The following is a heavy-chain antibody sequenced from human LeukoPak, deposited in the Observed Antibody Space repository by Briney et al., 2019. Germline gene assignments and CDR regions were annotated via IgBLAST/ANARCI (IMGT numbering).Heavy chain of an antibody. D-gene: IGHD6-13*01. CDR3: ARASSWYDFDY. Sequence: GASVKVSCKASGYTFIDYYMHWVRQAPGQGLEWMGIINPSGGSTSYAQKFQGRVTMTRDTSTSTVYMELSSLRSEDTAVYYCARASSWYDFDYWGQGTLVTVSS. V-gene: IGHV1-46*01. CDR1: GYTFIDYY. J-gene: IGHJ4*02. CDR2: INPSGGST.